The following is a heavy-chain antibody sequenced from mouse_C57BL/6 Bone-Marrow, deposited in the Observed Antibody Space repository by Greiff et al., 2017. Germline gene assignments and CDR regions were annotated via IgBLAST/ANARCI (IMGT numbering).Heavy chain of an antibody. V-gene: IGHV1-74*01. J-gene: IGHJ3*01. CDR2: IHPSNSDT. CDR3: ANGGGNLSGAWFAC. D-gene: IGHD1-1*01. Sequence: VQLQQPGAELVKPGASVKVSCKASGYTFTSYWMHWVKQRPGHGLEWIGRIHPSNSDTNYNQKFKGKDTLTVDKSSSTAYMKLSSLTSEDSAVYCFANGGGNLSGAWFACWGQGTLVTVSA. CDR1: GYTFTSYW.